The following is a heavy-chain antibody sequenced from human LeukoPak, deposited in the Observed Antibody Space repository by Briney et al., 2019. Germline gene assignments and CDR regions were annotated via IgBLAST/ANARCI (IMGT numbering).Heavy chain of an antibody. V-gene: IGHV3-74*01. J-gene: IGHJ4*02. D-gene: IGHD7-27*01. Sequence: AGGSLRLSCAASGFTLSSSWMHWVRQVPGKGLLWVSRINSDGSGTSYADSVKGRFTISRDNAKNTLYLQMNSLRVEDTAVYYCAREKTGNLHFDYWGQGTLVTASP. CDR2: INSDGSGT. CDR3: AREKTGNLHFDY. CDR1: GFTLSSSW.